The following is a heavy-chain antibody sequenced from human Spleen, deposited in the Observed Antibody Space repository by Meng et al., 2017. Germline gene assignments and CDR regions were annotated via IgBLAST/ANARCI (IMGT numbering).Heavy chain of an antibody. Sequence: ASVKVSCKPSGYNFPDYYIHWVRRAPGQGLEWMGRIDPKTGDTHYALKFQGRVTMTRDTSISTAYMELSGLRSDDTAMYYCARDEDISAAGKLFGDYWGHGTLVTVSS. CDR1: GYNFPDYY. CDR3: ARDEDISAAGKLFGDY. D-gene: IGHD6-13*01. V-gene: IGHV1-2*06. CDR2: IDPKTGDT. J-gene: IGHJ4*01.